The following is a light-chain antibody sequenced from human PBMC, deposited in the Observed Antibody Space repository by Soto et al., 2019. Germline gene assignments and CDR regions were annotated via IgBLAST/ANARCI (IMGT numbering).Light chain of an antibody. CDR1: SSYIGSNY. CDR2: RNN. CDR3: GGWDDSLSGPV. Sequence: QSVLTQPPSASGTPGQRVNISCSGSSSYIGSNYVYWYRQFPGTAPKLLIQRNNQRPSGVPARFSGSKSGTSASLAISGLRSEDEADYYCGGWDDSLSGPVFGGGTKLTVL. J-gene: IGLJ2*01. V-gene: IGLV1-47*01.